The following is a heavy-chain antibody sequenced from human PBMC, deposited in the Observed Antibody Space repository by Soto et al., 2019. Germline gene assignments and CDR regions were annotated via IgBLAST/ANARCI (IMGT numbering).Heavy chain of an antibody. D-gene: IGHD5-12*01. J-gene: IGHJ4*02. Sequence: SETLSLTCTVSGGSINSDYWSWIRQPPGKGLEWIGYIFYSGYTKHDPSLKSRVTISVDTSKNQFSLTLSSVTAADTAVYYCARGVATNEFDSWGQGTLVTSPQ. CDR1: GGSINSDY. V-gene: IGHV4-59*01. CDR3: ARGVATNEFDS. CDR2: IFYSGYT.